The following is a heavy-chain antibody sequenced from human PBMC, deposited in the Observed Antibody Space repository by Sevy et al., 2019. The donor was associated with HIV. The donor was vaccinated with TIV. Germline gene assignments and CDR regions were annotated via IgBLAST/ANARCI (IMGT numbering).Heavy chain of an antibody. V-gene: IGHV1-2*02. CDR2: INPNSGDT. J-gene: IGHJ4*02. CDR1: GYTFSDHF. Sequence: ASVKVSCKASGYTFSDHFIHWVRQAPGQGLEWMGWINPNSGDTKYTQNFHGRVTLTRDTYIGSGYMELTSLRSDDTAVYYCATHGGYRYGSLLDYWGQGTLVTVSS. CDR3: ATHGGYRYGSLLDY. D-gene: IGHD5-18*01.